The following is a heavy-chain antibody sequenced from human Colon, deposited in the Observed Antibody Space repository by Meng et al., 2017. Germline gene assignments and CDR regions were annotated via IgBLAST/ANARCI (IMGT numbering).Heavy chain of an antibody. CDR2: VYHRGDT. J-gene: IGHJ2*01. CDR1: GDSISSDIW. V-gene: IGHV4-4*02. CDR3: ARGYYDSSGYGYWYFDL. Sequence: QVQLQESGPGLVKPSQTLSLTCTVSGDSISSDIWWSWVRQPPGKGLEWIGEVYHRGDTNYNPSLKSRVDISVDKSKNQFYLSLFSVTAADTAVYYCARGYYDSSGYGYWYFDLWGRGTLVTVSS. D-gene: IGHD3-22*01.